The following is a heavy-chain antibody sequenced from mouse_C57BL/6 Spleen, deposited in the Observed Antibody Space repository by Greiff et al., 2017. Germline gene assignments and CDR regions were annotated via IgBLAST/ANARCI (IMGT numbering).Heavy chain of an antibody. J-gene: IGHJ2*01. D-gene: IGHD3-1*01. CDR2: ISSGSSTI. CDR3: ARRAQYYFDY. Sequence: DVKLVESGGGLVKPGGSLKLSCAASGFTFSDYGMHWVRQAPEKGLEWVAYISSGSSTIYYADTVKGRFTISRDNAKNTLFLQMTSLRSEDTAMYYCARRAQYYFDYWGQGTTLTVSS. V-gene: IGHV5-17*01. CDR1: GFTFSDYG.